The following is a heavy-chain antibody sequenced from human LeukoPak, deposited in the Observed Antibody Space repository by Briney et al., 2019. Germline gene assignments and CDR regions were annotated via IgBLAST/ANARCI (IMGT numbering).Heavy chain of an antibody. D-gene: IGHD3-10*01. CDR3: ARGRFYDGYYGSGRRWFDP. Sequence: SETLSLTCAVYGGSFSGYYWSWIRQPPGKGLEWIGEINRSGSTNYNPSLKSRDTISVDTSKNQFSLKLSSVTAADTAVYYCARGRFYDGYYGSGRRWFDPWGQGTLVTVSS. CDR2: INRSGST. J-gene: IGHJ5*02. V-gene: IGHV4-34*01. CDR1: GGSFSGYY.